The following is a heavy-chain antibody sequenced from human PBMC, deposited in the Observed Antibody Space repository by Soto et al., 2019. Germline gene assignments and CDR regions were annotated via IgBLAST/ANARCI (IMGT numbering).Heavy chain of an antibody. J-gene: IGHJ6*02. CDR2: IWYDGSNK. CDR1: GFTFSSYG. CDR3: ARVRYYYGSGSYYNYYYYGMDV. V-gene: IGHV3-33*01. Sequence: VQLVESGGGVVQPGRSLRLSCAASGFTFSSYGMHWVRQAPGKGLEWVAVIWYDGSNKYYADSVKGRFTISRDNSKNTLYLQMNSLRAEDTAVYYCARVRYYYGSGSYYNYYYYGMDVWGQGTTVTVSS. D-gene: IGHD3-10*01.